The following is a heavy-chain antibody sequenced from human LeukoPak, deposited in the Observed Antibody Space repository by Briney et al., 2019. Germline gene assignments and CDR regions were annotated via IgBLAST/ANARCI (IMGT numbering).Heavy chain of an antibody. CDR3: ARRLALGTYDY. CDR2: IYYSGST. Sequence: SETLSLTCTVSGGSISSSSHYWGWIRQPPGKGLEWIGTIYYSGSTYYNPSLKSRVTISVDTSKNQFSLKLSSVTAADTAVYYCARRLALGTYDYWGQGTLATVSS. V-gene: IGHV4-39*01. D-gene: IGHD1-26*01. J-gene: IGHJ4*02. CDR1: GGSISSSSHY.